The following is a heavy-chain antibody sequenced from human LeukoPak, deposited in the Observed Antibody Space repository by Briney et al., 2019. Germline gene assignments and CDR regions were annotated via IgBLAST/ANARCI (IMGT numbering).Heavy chain of an antibody. J-gene: IGHJ5*02. D-gene: IGHD6-19*01. CDR3: ARDRASGMAVAGTFWFDP. Sequence: GGSLRLSCAASGFTFSSYSMNWVRQAPGKGLEWVSSISSSSSYIYYADSVKGRFTISRDNAKNSLYLQMNSLRAEDTAVYYCARDRASGMAVAGTFWFDPWGQGTLVTVSS. CDR1: GFTFSSYS. CDR2: ISSSSSYI. V-gene: IGHV3-21*01.